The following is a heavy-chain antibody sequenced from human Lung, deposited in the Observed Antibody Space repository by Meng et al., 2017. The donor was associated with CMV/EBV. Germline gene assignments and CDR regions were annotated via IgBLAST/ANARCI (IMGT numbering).Heavy chain of an antibody. D-gene: IGHD6-13*01. CDR2: IYYSGGT. J-gene: IGHJ4*02. CDR3: ARSVGCSSTYCYTYTSSWYPDY. V-gene: IGHV4-31*02. Sequence: GYDWTWIRQRRGKGLEWIGYIYYSGGTNYNPSLQSRVTISVDTSKNQFSLKLSSVTAADTAMYYCARSVGCSSTYCYTYTSSWYPDYWGQGTLVTVSS. CDR1: GYD.